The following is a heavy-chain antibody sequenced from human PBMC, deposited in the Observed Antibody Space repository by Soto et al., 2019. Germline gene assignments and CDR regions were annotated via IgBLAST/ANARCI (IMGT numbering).Heavy chain of an antibody. J-gene: IGHJ5*02. Sequence: GGSLRLSCAASGFSFSTYAMSWVRQAPGKGLEWVSAISGSGATTFYADSMKGRFTISRDNSRDTLYLQMNSLRAEDTAVYFFASEQCSPLDRYCADGGMDWVDTWDRGTLVAVSS. CDR2: ISGSGATT. D-gene: IGHD2-8*01. CDR3: ASEQCSPLDRYCADGGMDWVDT. CDR1: GFSFSTYA. V-gene: IGHV3-23*01.